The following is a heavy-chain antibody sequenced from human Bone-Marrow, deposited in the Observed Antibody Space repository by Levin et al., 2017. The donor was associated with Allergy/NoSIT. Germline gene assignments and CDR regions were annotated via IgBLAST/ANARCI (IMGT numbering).Heavy chain of an antibody. CDR2: ISPATSTI. CDR1: GFTFSDYY. Sequence: PGESLKISCAASGFTFSDYYMSWVRQAPGKGLEWVSCISPATSTIVYADSVKGRFTISRDNAKNSLFLHISSLRAEDTAVYYCATYFRDYYYFGSWGQGALLTVSS. J-gene: IGHJ4*02. CDR3: ATYFRDYYYFGS. V-gene: IGHV3-11*01. D-gene: IGHD4-17*01.